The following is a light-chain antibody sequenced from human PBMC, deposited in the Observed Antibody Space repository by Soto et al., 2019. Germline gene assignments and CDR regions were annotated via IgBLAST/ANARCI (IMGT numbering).Light chain of an antibody. CDR3: QSDDSSLRV. CDR1: RSNIGAGFD. V-gene: IGLV1-40*01. J-gene: IGLJ1*01. Sequence: QSVLTQPPSVCGAPGQRVTVSCTGSRSNIGAGFDVNWYQQLPGTAPKLLIYGNNNRPAGVPDRFSGSKSGTSASLSISGLQAEDEAEYYCQSDDSSLRVFGTGTKLTVL. CDR2: GNN.